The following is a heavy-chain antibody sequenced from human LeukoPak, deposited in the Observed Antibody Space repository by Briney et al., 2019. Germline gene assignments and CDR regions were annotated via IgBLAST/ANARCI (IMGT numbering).Heavy chain of an antibody. CDR2: ISSSSSYI. CDR3: ARDLGDGYNPLGR. V-gene: IGHV3-21*01. D-gene: IGHD5-24*01. Sequence: TGGSLRLSCAASGFTFSSYSMSWVRQAPGKGLEWVSSISSSSSYIYYADSVKGRFTISRDNAKNSLYLQMNSLRAEDTAVYYCARDLGDGYNPLGRWGQGTLVTVSS. CDR1: GFTFSSYS. J-gene: IGHJ4*02.